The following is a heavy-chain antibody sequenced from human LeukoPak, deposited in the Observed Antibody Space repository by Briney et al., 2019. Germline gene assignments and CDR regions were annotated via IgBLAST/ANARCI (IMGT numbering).Heavy chain of an antibody. V-gene: IGHV1-8*03. D-gene: IGHD1-26*01. Sequence: ASVKVSCKASGYTFSSYEINWVRQATGQGLEWMGWVNPNSGNTGYAQKFQGRVTITRNTSISTAYMELSSLRSEDTAVYYCARLARYSWSPISPLYYYYYMDVWGKGTTVTVSS. CDR2: VNPNSGNT. CDR1: GYTFSSYE. J-gene: IGHJ6*03. CDR3: ARLARYSWSPISPLYYYYYMDV.